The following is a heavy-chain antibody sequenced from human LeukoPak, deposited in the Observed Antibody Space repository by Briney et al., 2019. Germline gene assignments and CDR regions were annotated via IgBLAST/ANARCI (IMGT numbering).Heavy chain of an antibody. CDR1: GFTFNYYW. CDR3: ARDGHYFAMDV. V-gene: IGHV3-7*03. CDR2: IKPDGSEK. J-gene: IGHJ6*02. Sequence: GGSLRLSCAVSGFTFNYYWISWVRQTPGKGLGWLAYIKPDGSEKYYVDSVRGRFTISRDNAKSSVHLQMNGLRAENTAIYYCARDGHYFAMDVWGQGTTVTVSS.